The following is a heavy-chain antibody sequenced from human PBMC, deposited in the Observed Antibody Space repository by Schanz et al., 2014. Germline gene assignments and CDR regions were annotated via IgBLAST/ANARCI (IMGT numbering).Heavy chain of an antibody. CDR1: GYTFTSHG. CDR3: ARGYGDSATDF. J-gene: IGHJ4*02. CDR2: IIPILGIA. D-gene: IGHD4-17*01. V-gene: IGHV1-69*04. Sequence: QVQLVQSGAEVKKPGASVKVSCKASGYTFTSHGISWVRQAPGQGLEWMGRIIPILGIANYAQNFQGRVTITADKSTSTAYMDLSSLRPEGTAVYYCARGYGDSATDFWGQGTLVTVSS.